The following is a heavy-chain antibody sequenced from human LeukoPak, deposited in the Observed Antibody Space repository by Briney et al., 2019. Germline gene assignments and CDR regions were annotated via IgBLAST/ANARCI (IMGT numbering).Heavy chain of an antibody. V-gene: IGHV1-18*01. CDR3: ARDTKRSRARWENLGIDP. Sequence: ASVKVSGKASGYTSTSYGISWVRQAPGQGLEWMGWISAYNGNTNYAQKLQGRVTMTTDTSTSTAYMELRSLRSDDTAVYYCARDTKRSRARWENLGIDPWGQGTLVTVSS. J-gene: IGHJ5*02. CDR1: GYTSTSYG. CDR2: ISAYNGNT. D-gene: IGHD3-16*01.